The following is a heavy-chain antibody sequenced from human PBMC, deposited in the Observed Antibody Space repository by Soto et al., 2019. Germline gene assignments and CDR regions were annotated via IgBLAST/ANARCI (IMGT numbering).Heavy chain of an antibody. J-gene: IGHJ5*02. Sequence: VQLQESGPGLLRPSETLSLTCSVSGGSISTHYWCWFRQSAGKALEWIGHISTTGGTNYNPSLKSRVTMSVDTAGKAFSLQLASVTAADTAVYYCARVWYSKTGGLDPWGQGVLVTVSS. D-gene: IGHD1-26*01. CDR2: ISTTGGT. V-gene: IGHV4-4*07. CDR3: ARVWYSKTGGLDP. CDR1: GGSISTHY.